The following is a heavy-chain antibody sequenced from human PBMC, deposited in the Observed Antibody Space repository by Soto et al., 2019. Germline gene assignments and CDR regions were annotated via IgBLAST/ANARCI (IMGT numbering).Heavy chain of an antibody. CDR1: GGSISSSSYY. J-gene: IGHJ3*02. Sequence: QLQLQESGPGLVKPSETLSLTCTVSGGSISSSSYYWGWIRQPPGKGLEWIGSIYYSGSTYYNPSLKSRVTISVDTSKNQFSLKLSSVTAADTAVYYCARTYGYGDYVAMWGAFDIWGQGTMVTVSS. V-gene: IGHV4-39*01. CDR2: IYYSGST. D-gene: IGHD4-17*01. CDR3: ARTYGYGDYVAMWGAFDI.